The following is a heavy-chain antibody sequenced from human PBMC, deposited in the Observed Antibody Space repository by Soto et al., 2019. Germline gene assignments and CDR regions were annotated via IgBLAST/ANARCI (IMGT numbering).Heavy chain of an antibody. J-gene: IGHJ4*02. CDR3: AKDRGRGPAAYGVDY. D-gene: IGHD2-2*01. CDR2: ISNDEGDY. V-gene: IGHV3-30*18. Sequence: QVQLVESGGGVVQPGRSLRLSCAASGFTLTRYSMHWVRQAPGKGLGWVTVISNDEGDYKYAESVKGRFTISNDNSRNTLYLQMDSLRADDMGVYYCAKDRGRGPAAYGVDYWGQGNLVTVSS. CDR1: GFTLTRYS.